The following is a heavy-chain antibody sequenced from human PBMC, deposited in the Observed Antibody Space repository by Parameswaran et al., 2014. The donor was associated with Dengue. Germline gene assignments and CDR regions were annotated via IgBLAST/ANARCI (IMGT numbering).Heavy chain of an antibody. J-gene: IGHJ4*02. CDR3: ARGHSNVVAVTKGVDY. V-gene: IGHV1-8*01. CDR2: MNPNSGNT. D-gene: IGHD4-11*01. Sequence: WVRQAPGQGLEWMGWMNPNSGNTGYAQKFQGRVTMTRNTSISTAYMELSSLRSEDTAVYYCARGHSNVVAVTKGVDYWGQGTLVTVSS.